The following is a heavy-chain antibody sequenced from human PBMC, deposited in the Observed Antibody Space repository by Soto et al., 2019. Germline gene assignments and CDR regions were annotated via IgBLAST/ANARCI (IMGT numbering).Heavy chain of an antibody. CDR3: XXXILLWFEDFGY. J-gene: IGHJ4*02. CDR2: INAGSGDT. D-gene: IGHD3-10*01. Sequence: QVQLVQSGAEVKKPGASVKVSCKASGYNFMTYTMHWVRQAPGQRLEWMGWINAGSGDTKYSQKFQGRVTITRDTXXXXXXXXXXXXXXXXXXXXXXXXXILLWFEDFGYWGQGTLVTVSS. CDR1: GYNFMTYT. V-gene: IGHV1-3*01.